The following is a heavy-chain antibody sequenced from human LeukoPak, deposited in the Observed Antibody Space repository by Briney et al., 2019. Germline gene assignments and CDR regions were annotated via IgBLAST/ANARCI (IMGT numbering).Heavy chain of an antibody. CDR1: GFTFSSAW. J-gene: IGHJ4*02. CDR2: IKSKTDGGTT. D-gene: IGHD3-22*01. CDR3: TNSVYHDY. Sequence: PGGSLSLTCAASGFTFSSAWLSWVRQAPGKGLEWVGRIKSKTDGGTTDYAAPVKGRFTISRDDSKNALYLQMNSLKTEDTAVYYCTNSVYHDYGGQGTMATLSS. V-gene: IGHV3-15*01.